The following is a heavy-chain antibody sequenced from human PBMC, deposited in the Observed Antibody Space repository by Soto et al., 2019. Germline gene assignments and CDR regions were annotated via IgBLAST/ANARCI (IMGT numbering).Heavy chain of an antibody. J-gene: IGHJ2*01. Sequence: EVQLVESGGGLVQPGGSLRLSCAASGFTFNNYDMHWVRQSTGKGLEWVSTIGTAGDPYYLDSVKGRFTISREDATNFLYLQMHSLRAEDTAVYYCARGADCRGGTCYSWYFDLWGRGTLVTVS. CDR2: IGTAGDP. CDR3: ARGADCRGGTCYSWYFDL. V-gene: IGHV3-13*05. CDR1: GFTFNNYD. D-gene: IGHD2-15*01.